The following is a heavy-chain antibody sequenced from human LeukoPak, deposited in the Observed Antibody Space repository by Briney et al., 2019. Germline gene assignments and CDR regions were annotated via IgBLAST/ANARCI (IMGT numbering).Heavy chain of an antibody. CDR1: GGSISSSDYY. D-gene: IGHD5-18*01. V-gene: IGHV4-39*01. CDR2: IYYSGNT. Sequence: SETLSLTCTVSGGSISSSDYYWGWIRQPPGKGLEWIGSIYYSGNTYYNPSLKSRITISVDTSKNQFSLRLSFVTAADTAVYYCARYPTAMVSFDYWGQGTLVTVSS. CDR3: ARYPTAMVSFDY. J-gene: IGHJ4*02.